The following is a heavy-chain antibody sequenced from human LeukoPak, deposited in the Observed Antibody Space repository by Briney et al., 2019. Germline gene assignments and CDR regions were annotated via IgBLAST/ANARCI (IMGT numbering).Heavy chain of an antibody. CDR1: GFTFSSYW. Sequence: PGGSLRLSCAASGFTFSSYWMSWVRQAPGKGLEWVANIKQDGSEKYYVDSVKGRFTISRDNAKNSLYLQMNSLRAEDTALYYCAKDSRTYSSSSYYFDYWGQGTLVTVSS. CDR2: IKQDGSEK. V-gene: IGHV3-7*03. J-gene: IGHJ4*02. D-gene: IGHD6-13*01. CDR3: AKDSRTYSSSSYYFDY.